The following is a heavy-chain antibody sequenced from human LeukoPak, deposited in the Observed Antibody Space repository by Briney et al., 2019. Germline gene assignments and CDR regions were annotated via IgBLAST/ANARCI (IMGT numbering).Heavy chain of an antibody. D-gene: IGHD3-10*01. CDR1: GGSISGSY. Sequence: PSETLSLTGSVSGGSISGSYWGGVRQPAEKGLQWIGRIYSSGRTNYNPFLDSRVTISVDTSRSRLSLKLIHVTATDTAMYYCARGGNWFDAWGQGTLVTVSS. J-gene: IGHJ5*02. V-gene: IGHV4-4*07. CDR3: ARGGNWFDA. CDR2: IYSSGRT.